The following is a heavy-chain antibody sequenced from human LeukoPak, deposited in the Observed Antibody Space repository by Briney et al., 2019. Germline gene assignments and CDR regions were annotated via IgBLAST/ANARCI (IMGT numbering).Heavy chain of an antibody. D-gene: IGHD3-10*01. V-gene: IGHV3-66*01. CDR2: IYSGGST. CDR1: GFTVSNNY. CDR3: ARELYGSGTGDY. J-gene: IGHJ4*02. Sequence: GGSLRLSCAASGFTVSNNYMSWVRQAPGKGLEWVSVIYSGGSTYYADSVKGRFTISRDNSKNTVDLQMNSLRAEDTAVYFCARELYGSGTGDYWGLGTLVTVSS.